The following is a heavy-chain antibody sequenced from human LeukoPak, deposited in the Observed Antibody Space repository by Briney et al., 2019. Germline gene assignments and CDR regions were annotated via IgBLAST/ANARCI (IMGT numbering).Heavy chain of an antibody. Sequence: ASVKVSCKASGYTFSSYAISWVRQAPGQGLEWMGWINAYNGNTNYAQNLQDRVTMTTDTSTSTAYMELRSLRSDDTAPYYCARNYDRRPFDYWGQGTLVTVSS. J-gene: IGHJ4*02. CDR3: ARNYDRRPFDY. V-gene: IGHV1-18*01. D-gene: IGHD3-22*01. CDR2: INAYNGNT. CDR1: GYTFSSYA.